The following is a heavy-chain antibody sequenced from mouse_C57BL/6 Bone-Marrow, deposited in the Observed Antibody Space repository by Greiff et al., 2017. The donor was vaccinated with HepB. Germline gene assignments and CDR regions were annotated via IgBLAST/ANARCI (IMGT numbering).Heavy chain of an antibody. D-gene: IGHD2-1*01. CDR1: GYAFSSSW. CDR2: IYPGDGDT. V-gene: IGHV1-82*01. J-gene: IGHJ2*01. CDR3: ARYRDGNSYYFDY. Sequence: VQRVESGPELVKPGASVKISCKASGYAFSSSWMNWVKQRPGKGLEWIGRIYPGDGDTNYNGKFKGKATLTADKSSSTAYMQLSSLTSEDSAVYFCARYRDGNSYYFDYWGQGTTLTVSS.